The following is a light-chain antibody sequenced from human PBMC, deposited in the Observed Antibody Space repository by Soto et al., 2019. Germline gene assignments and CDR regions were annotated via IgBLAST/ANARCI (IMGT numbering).Light chain of an antibody. J-gene: IGLJ1*01. Sequence: QSVLTQPASVSGSPGQSITISCTGTSSDIGAYNYVSWFQQHPGKAPKLMIYDVRNRPSGVSNRFSGSKSGNTASLIISGLHAEYEADYYCCSYTTSSTYVFGTGTKLTVL. CDR2: DVR. V-gene: IGLV2-14*01. CDR3: CSYTTSSTYV. CDR1: SSDIGAYNY.